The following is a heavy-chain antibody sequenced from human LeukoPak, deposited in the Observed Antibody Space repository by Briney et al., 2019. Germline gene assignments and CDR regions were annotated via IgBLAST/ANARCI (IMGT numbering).Heavy chain of an antibody. J-gene: IGHJ4*02. CDR2: ISSSSSYT. V-gene: IGHV3-11*06. D-gene: IGHD6-19*01. CDR1: GFTFSDYY. Sequence: PGGSLRLSCAASGFTFSDYYMSWIRQAPGKGLEWVSYISSSSSYTNYADSVKGRFTISRDNAKNSLYLQMNSLRAEDTAVYYCARGGAGTKHFDYWGQGTLVTVSS. CDR3: ARGGAGTKHFDY.